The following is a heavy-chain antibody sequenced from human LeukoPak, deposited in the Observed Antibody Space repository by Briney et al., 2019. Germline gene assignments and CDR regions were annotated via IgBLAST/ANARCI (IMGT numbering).Heavy chain of an antibody. CDR3: ARGPRVTFDY. CDR2: IHYSGST. V-gene: IGHV4-59*01. J-gene: IGHJ4*02. CDR1: GGSISNYY. Sequence: PSETLSLTCTVSGGSISNYYWSWIRQPPGKGLEWIGYIHYSGSTSYNPSLKSRVTISVDTSKNQFSLKLSSMTAAETAVYYCARGPRVTFDYWGQGTLVTVSS. D-gene: IGHD3-10*01.